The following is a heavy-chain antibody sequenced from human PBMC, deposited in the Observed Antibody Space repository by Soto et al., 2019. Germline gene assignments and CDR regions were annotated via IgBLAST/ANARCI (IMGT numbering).Heavy chain of an antibody. V-gene: IGHV1-18*01. CDR2: ISAYNGNT. CDR1: GYTFTRYG. D-gene: IGHD3-22*01. J-gene: IGHJ5*02. CDR3: AREDYYDSSGSNNPRP. Sequence: GASVKVSCKASGYTFTRYGISWVRQAPGQGLEWMGWISAYNGNTNYAQKLQGRVTMTTDTSTSTAYMELRSLRSDDTAVYYCAREDYYDSSGSNNPRPWGQGTLVTVSS.